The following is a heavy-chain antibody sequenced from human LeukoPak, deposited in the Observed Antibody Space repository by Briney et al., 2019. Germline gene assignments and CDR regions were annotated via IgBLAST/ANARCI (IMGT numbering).Heavy chain of an antibody. V-gene: IGHV1-18*01. CDR1: GYTFTSYG. D-gene: IGHD5-24*01. CDR3: ARGRGRWLQFHEYFQH. CDR2: ISAYNGNT. J-gene: IGHJ1*01. Sequence: ASVKVSCKASGYTFTSYGISWLRQAPGQGLEWMGWISAYNGNTNYAQKLQGRVTMTTDTSTSTAYMELRSLRSDDTAVYYCARGRGRWLQFHEYFQHWGQGTLVTVSS.